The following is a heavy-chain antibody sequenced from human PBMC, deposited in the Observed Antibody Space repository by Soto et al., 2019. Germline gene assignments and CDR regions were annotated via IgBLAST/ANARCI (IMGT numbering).Heavy chain of an antibody. CDR2: IIPIFGTA. CDR3: AREYTAWPLAYGLDV. Sequence: SVKVSCKASGGTFSSYAISWVRQAPGQGLEWMGGIIPIFGTANYAQKFQGRVTITADKSTSTAYMELNSLRAEDTAFYYCAREYTAWPLAYGLDVWGQGTTVTVSS. J-gene: IGHJ6*02. V-gene: IGHV1-69*06. CDR1: GGTFSSYA. D-gene: IGHD2-2*02.